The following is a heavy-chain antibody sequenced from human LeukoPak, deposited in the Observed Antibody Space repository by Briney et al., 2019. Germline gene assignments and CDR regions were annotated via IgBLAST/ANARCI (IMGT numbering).Heavy chain of an antibody. CDR2: ISGSGGST. Sequence: GASLRLSCAASGFTFSSYAMSWVRQAPGEGLEWVSAISGSGGSTYYADSVKGRFTISRDNSKNTLYLQMNSLRAEDTAVYYCAKDRVGATRRDYWGQGTLVTVSS. V-gene: IGHV3-23*01. CDR1: GFTFSSYA. CDR3: AKDRVGATRRDY. J-gene: IGHJ4*02. D-gene: IGHD1-26*01.